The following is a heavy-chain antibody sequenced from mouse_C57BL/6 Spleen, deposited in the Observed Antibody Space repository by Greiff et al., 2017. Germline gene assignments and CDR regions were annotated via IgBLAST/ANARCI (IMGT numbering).Heavy chain of an antibody. J-gene: IGHJ1*03. D-gene: IGHD1-1*01. V-gene: IGHV2-2*01. Sequence: VQLQQSGPGLVQPSQSLSITCTVSGFSLTSYGVHWVRQSPGKGLEWLGVIWSGGSTDYNAAFISRLSISKDNSKSQVFFKMNSLQADDTAIYYCARGGIHYYGSSYYFDVWGTGTTVTVSS. CDR3: ARGGIHYYGSSYYFDV. CDR1: GFSLTSYG. CDR2: IWSGGST.